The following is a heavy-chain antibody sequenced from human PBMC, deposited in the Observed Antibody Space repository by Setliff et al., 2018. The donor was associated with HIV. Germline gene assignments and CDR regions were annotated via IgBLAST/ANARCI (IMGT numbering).Heavy chain of an antibody. Sequence: SETLSLTCTVSGGSITSYYWSWIRQPPGKGLEWIGYIFYSGSTYYSPSLKSRLTISRENAQNSLSLQMNGLTDEGTAVYYCARWVYDSGSGYFIDYWGQGTLVTVSS. J-gene: IGHJ4*02. D-gene: IGHD5-12*01. CDR3: ARWVYDSGSGYFIDY. CDR1: GGSITSYY. CDR2: IFYSGST. V-gene: IGHV4-59*08.